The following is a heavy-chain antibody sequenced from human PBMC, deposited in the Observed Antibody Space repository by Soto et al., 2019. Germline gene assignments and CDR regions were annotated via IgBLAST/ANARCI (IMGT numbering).Heavy chain of an antibody. CDR2: ISGSGGST. Sequence: EVQLLESGGGLVQPGGSLRLSCAASGFTFSSYAMSWVRQAPGKGLEWVSAISGSGGSTYYADSEKGRFTISRDNSKNTLYLQMNSLRAEDTAVYYWAKDRRVYCSGGSCYSGVGWFDPWGQGTLVTVSS. D-gene: IGHD2-15*01. CDR3: AKDRRVYCSGGSCYSGVGWFDP. CDR1: GFTFSSYA. V-gene: IGHV3-23*01. J-gene: IGHJ5*02.